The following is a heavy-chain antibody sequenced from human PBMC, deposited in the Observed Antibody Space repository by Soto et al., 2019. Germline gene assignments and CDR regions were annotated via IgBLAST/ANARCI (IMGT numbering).Heavy chain of an antibody. CDR3: ARDGYNYDFWSGPVDY. J-gene: IGHJ4*02. D-gene: IGHD3-3*01. V-gene: IGHV1-46*03. CDR2: INPSGGST. CDR1: GYTFTSYY. Sequence: ASVKVSCKASGYTFTSYYMHWVRQAPGQGLEWMGIINPSGGSTSYAQKFQGRVTMTRDTSTSTVYMELSSLRSEDTAVYYCARDGYNYDFWSGPVDYWGQGPLVTVSS.